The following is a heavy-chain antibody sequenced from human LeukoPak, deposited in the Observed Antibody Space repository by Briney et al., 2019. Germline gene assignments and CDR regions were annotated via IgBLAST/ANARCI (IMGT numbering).Heavy chain of an antibody. CDR2: LSSSGST. D-gene: IGHD6-19*01. V-gene: IGHV4-59*01. CDR3: ARGRQDSARYTGWFDP. J-gene: IGHJ5*02. Sequence: PSETLSLTCIVSGASISSYYWSWIRQPPGKGLEWIGYLSSSGSTNYNPSLRSRVTMSGDASKNQFSLNLSSVTAADTAVYYCARGRQDSARYTGWFDPWGQGILVTVS. CDR1: GASISSYY.